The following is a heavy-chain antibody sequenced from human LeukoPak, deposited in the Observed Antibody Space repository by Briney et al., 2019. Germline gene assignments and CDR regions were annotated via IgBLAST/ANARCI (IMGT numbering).Heavy chain of an antibody. J-gene: IGHJ6*03. CDR2: INPNSGGT. V-gene: IGHV1-2*02. CDR1: GYTFTGYY. CDR3: ARGVATTNLPQYYYYMDV. D-gene: IGHD5-12*01. Sequence: GASVKVSCKDSGYTFTGYYMHWVRQAPGQGLEWMGWINPNSGGTNYAQKFQGRVTMTRDTSISTAYMELSRLRSDDTAVYYCARGVATTNLPQYYYYMDVWGKGTTVTVSS.